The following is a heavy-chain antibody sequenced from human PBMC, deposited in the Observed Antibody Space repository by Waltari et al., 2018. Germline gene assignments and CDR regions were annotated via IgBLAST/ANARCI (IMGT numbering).Heavy chain of an antibody. CDR2: SYHSWGT. CDR3: AGGGYDSTAGGAFDI. V-gene: IGHV4-30-2*01. Sequence: QLQLQESGSGLVKPSQTLSLTCAVSGGSISSGGYSWSWIRQPPGKGLEWIGYSYHSWGTYYNPSLKSRVTISVDRSKNQFSLKLSSVTAADTAVYDCAGGGYDSTAGGAFDIWGQGTMVTVSS. J-gene: IGHJ3*02. CDR1: GGSISSGGYS. D-gene: IGHD3-22*01.